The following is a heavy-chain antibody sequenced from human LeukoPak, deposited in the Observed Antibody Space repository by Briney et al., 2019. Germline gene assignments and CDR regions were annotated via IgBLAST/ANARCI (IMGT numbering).Heavy chain of an antibody. CDR3: AHMTTVTTEAYTFDY. V-gene: IGHV2-5*01. CDR2: IYWNDDE. J-gene: IGHJ4*02. Sequence: SGPTLVNPTQTLTLTCTFSGFSLSTSGMGVGWIRQPPGKALEWITLIYWNDDERYSPSLKSRLTVTKDTSKNQVVLTMINMDPVDTATYYCAHMTTVTTEAYTFDYWGQGTLVTVSS. CDR1: GFSLSTSGMG. D-gene: IGHD4-17*01.